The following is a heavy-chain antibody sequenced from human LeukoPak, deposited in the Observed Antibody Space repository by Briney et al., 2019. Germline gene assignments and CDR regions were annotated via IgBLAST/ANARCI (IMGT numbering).Heavy chain of an antibody. CDR3: ARAGGSGSQQYYYYGMDV. V-gene: IGHV3-30*04. Sequence: GGSLRLSCAASGFTFSSYAMHWVRQAPGKGLEWVAVISYDGSNKYYADSVKGRLTISRDNSKNTLYLQMNSLRAEDTAVYYCARAGGSGSQQYYYYGMDVWGQGTTVTVSS. CDR1: GFTFSSYA. J-gene: IGHJ6*02. D-gene: IGHD3-10*01. CDR2: ISYDGSNK.